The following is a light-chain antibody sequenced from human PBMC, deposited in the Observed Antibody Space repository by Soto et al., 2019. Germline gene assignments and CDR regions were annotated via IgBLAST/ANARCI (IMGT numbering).Light chain of an antibody. CDR3: SSYAGSNNVV. Sequence: QYVLTQPPSASGSPGQSVTISCTGNSSDVGGYNYVSWYQQHPGKAPKLMIYEVSKRPSGVPARFSGSKSGNTASLTVSGLQAEDEADYYCSSYAGSNNVVFGGGTKVTVL. V-gene: IGLV2-8*01. CDR1: SSDVGGYNY. CDR2: EVS. J-gene: IGLJ2*01.